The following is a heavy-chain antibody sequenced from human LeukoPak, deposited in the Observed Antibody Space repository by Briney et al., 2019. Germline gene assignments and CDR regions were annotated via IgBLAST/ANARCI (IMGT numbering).Heavy chain of an antibody. CDR3: ASEHIVVVTAISYYFDY. Sequence: PGRSLRLSCAASGFTFSSYGMHWVRQAPGKGLEWVAVISYDGSNKYYADSVKGRFTISRDNFKNTLYLQMNSLRAEDTAVYYCASEHIVVVTAISYYFDYWGQGTLVTVSS. V-gene: IGHV3-30*03. D-gene: IGHD2-21*02. CDR2: ISYDGSNK. CDR1: GFTFSSYG. J-gene: IGHJ4*02.